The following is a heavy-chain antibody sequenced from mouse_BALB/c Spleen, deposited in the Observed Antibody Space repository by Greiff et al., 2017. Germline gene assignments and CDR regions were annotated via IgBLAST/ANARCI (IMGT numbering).Heavy chain of an antibody. CDR2: ISSGSSTI. Sequence: EVNVVESGGGLVQPGGSRKLSCAASGFTFSSFGMHWVRQAPEKGLEWVAYISSGSSTIYYADTVKGRFTISRDNPKNTLFLQMTSLRSEDTAMYYCARSGIYYDSDYAMDYWGQGTSVTVSS. V-gene: IGHV5-17*02. CDR1: GFTFSSFG. CDR3: ARSGIYYDSDYAMDY. J-gene: IGHJ4*01. D-gene: IGHD2-4*01.